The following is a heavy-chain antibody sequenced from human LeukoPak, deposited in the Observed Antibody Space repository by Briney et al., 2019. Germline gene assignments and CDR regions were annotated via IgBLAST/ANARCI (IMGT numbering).Heavy chain of an antibody. CDR1: GDSVSTNSAA. J-gene: IGHJ1*01. V-gene: IGHV6-1*01. Sequence: SQTLSLTCAISGDSVSTNSAAWNWIRRSPSRGLEWLGRTYYRSKWYNDYAVSVKSRITINADTSKNQFSLQLNSVTPEDTAVYYCAREDEYLQHWGQGTLVTVSS. CDR3: AREDEYLQH. CDR2: TYYRSKWYN.